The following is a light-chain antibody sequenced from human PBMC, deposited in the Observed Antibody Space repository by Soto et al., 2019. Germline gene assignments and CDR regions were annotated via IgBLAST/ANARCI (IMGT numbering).Light chain of an antibody. V-gene: IGKV1-9*01. CDR1: QTVASY. CDR3: QHLYSYPRT. Sequence: DIPLTQSPSFLSASVGDKVTITCRASQTVASYLAWFQQKPGKAPELLILAASTLRSGVPQRFIGSRSWLEFSLTISILLPEDFATEYCQHLYSYPRTFGEGTKIDIK. J-gene: IGKJ1*01. CDR2: AAS.